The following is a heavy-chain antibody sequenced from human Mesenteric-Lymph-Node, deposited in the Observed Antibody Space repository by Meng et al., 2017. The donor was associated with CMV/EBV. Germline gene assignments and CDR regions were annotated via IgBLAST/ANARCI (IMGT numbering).Heavy chain of an antibody. CDR3: AREGCQLVSFDI. J-gene: IGHJ3*02. CDR2: SSSSSSYL. CDR1: GFTFSSYS. D-gene: IGHD1-1*01. V-gene: IGHV3-21*01. Sequence: GESLKLYCAASGFTFSSYSMNWVRQAPGKGLEWVSSSSSSSSYLYYADSVKGRFTISRDNAKISLYLQMNSLRAEDTSVYYCAREGCQLVSFDIWGQGTMVTVSS.